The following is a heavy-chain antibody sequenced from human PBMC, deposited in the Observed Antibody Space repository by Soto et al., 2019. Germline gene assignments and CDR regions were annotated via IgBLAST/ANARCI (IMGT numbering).Heavy chain of an antibody. V-gene: IGHV4-34*01. CDR3: ARETGTSSAEGQYYYYYGMDV. J-gene: IGHJ6*02. CDR1: GGSLSGYY. Sequence: PSETLSLTCAVYGGSLSGYYWSWIRQPPGKGLEWIGEINHSGSTNYNPSLKTRVTISVDTSKNQFSLKLSSVTAADTAVYYCARETGTSSAEGQYYYYYGMDVWGQGTTVTV. D-gene: IGHD6-6*01. CDR2: INHSGST.